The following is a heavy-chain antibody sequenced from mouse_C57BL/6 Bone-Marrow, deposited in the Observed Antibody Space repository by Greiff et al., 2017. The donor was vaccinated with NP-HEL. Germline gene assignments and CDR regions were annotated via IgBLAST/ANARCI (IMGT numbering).Heavy chain of an antibody. CDR2: IYPGDGDT. V-gene: IGHV1-82*01. CDR3: ARGYYGNLCAD. CDR1: GYAFSSSW. Sequence: QVQLQQSGPELVKPGASVKISCKASGYAFSSSWMNWVKQRPGKGLEWIGRIYPGDGDTNYNGKFKGKATLTADKSSSTAYMKLSSLTSEDAAVYFCARGYYGNLCADWGQGTLVTVAA. J-gene: IGHJ3*01. D-gene: IGHD2-1*01.